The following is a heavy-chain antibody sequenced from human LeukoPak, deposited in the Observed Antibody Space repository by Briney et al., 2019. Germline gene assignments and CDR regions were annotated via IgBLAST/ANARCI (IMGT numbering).Heavy chain of an antibody. CDR3: ARVTDSSGSRYDY. Sequence: SVKVSCKASGGTFSSYAISWVRQAPGQGLEWMGRIIPILGIANYAQKFQGRVMITADKSTSTAYMELSRLRSDDTAVYYCARVTDSSGSRYDYWGQGTLVTVSS. CDR1: GGTFSSYA. D-gene: IGHD3-22*01. CDR2: IIPILGIA. V-gene: IGHV1-69*04. J-gene: IGHJ4*02.